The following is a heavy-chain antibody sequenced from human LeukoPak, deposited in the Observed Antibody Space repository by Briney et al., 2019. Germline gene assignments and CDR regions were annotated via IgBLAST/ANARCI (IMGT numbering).Heavy chain of an antibody. V-gene: IGHV4-61*02. Sequence: SETLSLTCTVSGDSISSSSSYWGWIRQPPGEGLEWIGRLYTSGSTNYNPSLKSRVTISVDTSKNQFSLKLTSVTAADTAVYYCASEPTYYGSGSYYDYWGQGTLVTVSS. CDR2: LYTSGST. CDR1: GDSISSSSSY. D-gene: IGHD3-10*01. CDR3: ASEPTYYGSGSYYDY. J-gene: IGHJ4*02.